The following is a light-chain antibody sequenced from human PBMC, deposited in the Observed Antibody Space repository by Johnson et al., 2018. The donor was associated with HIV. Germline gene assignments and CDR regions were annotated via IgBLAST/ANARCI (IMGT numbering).Light chain of an antibody. CDR1: SYNIGNNY. CDR2: ENN. CDR3: GTWDSSLNV. J-gene: IGLJ1*01. Sequence: QSVLTQPPSVSAAPGQKVTISCSGSSYNIGNNYVSWYQQFPGTAPKLLIYENNKRPSGIPDRFSGSKSGTSATLGIPDLQTGDEADYYCGTWDSSLNVFGTGTKVTVL. V-gene: IGLV1-51*02.